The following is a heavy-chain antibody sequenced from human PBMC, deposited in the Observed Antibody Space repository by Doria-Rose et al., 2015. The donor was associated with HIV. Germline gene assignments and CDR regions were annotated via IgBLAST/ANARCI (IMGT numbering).Heavy chain of an antibody. D-gene: IGHD6-13*01. J-gene: IGHJ4*02. CDR1: GVSLSSPGMG. V-gene: IGHV2-26*01. CDR2: IFSDDGR. Sequence: ESGPVLVKPTETLTLTCTVSGVSLSSPGMGVSWIRQPPGKALEWLANIFSDDGRSYKTSLKSRLTISRCTSKSQVFLTMTDMDPVDTATYYCARIKSSRWYHKYYFDFWGRGTLVIVSA. CDR3: ARIKSSRWYHKYYFDF.